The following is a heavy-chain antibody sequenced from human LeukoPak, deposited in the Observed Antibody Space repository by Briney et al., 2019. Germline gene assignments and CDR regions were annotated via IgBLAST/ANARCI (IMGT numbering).Heavy chain of an antibody. CDR2: IDPNSGGT. CDR3: ASGGYCSSTSCYYAFDI. J-gene: IGHJ3*02. D-gene: IGHD2-2*01. CDR1: GITFTGYY. Sequence: ASVKVSCKASGITFTGYYMHWIRQAPGQGLQWMGWIDPNSGGTNYAQKFQGRVTMTRDTSISTAYMELSRLTSDDTAVNYCASGGYCSSTSCYYAFDIWGQGTVVTVSS. V-gene: IGHV1-2*02.